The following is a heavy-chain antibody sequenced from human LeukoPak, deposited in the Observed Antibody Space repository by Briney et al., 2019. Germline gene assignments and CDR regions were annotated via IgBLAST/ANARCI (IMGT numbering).Heavy chain of an antibody. CDR3: VGARSSLWSRQVSIWFDP. D-gene: IGHD2-2*01. Sequence: GGSLRLSCSGSGFTFSHHWMTWVRQAPGKGLEWVANIKFDGSEKFYGDSVKGRFTISRDNAKNSLYLQMNSLRAEDTATYFCVGARSSLWSRQVSIWFDPWAREPWSPSPQ. V-gene: IGHV3-7*01. CDR1: GFTFSHHW. CDR2: IKFDGSEK. J-gene: IGHJ5*02.